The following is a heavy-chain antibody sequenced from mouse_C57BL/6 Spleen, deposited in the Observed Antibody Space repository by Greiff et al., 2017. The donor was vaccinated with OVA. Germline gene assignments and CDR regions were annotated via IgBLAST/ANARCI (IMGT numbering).Heavy chain of an antibody. D-gene: IGHD2-5*01. J-gene: IGHJ2*01. Sequence: QVQLQQPGAELVRPGSSVKLSCKASGYTFTSYWMGWVKQRPGQGLEWIGNIYPSDSETHYNQKFKDKATLTVDKSSSTAYMQLSSLTSEDSAVYYCARSDSNYDYWGQGTTLTVSS. V-gene: IGHV1-61*01. CDR3: ARSDSNYDY. CDR2: IYPSDSET. CDR1: GYTFTSYW.